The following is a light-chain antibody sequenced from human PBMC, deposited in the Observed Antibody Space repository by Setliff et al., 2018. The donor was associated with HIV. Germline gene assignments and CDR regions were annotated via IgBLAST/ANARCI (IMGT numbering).Light chain of an antibody. CDR2: SVS. V-gene: IGKV1-39*01. CDR1: QNITNS. Sequence: DIQMTQSPSSLSASIGDRVTITCRTSQNITNSLNWYQQRPGKAPKLLIYSVSTLPSGVPSRFSGRGSGTDFTLIINSLQPEDFATYSCQQTSSFPWTFGQGTKVDIK. J-gene: IGKJ1*01. CDR3: QQTSSFPWT.